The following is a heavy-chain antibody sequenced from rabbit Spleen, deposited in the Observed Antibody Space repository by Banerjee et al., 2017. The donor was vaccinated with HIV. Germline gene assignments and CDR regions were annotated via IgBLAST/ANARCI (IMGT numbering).Heavy chain of an antibody. Sequence: QEQLEESGGDLVKPEGSLTLTCKASGFSFSDRDVMCWVRQAPGKGLEWIACIYAGSSGSTWYASWAKGRFTISKTSSTTVTLQMTSLTAADTATYFCARGSATMTMVITGYYLTLWGQGTLVTVS. V-gene: IGHV1S45*01. J-gene: IGHJ4*01. CDR3: ARGSATMTMVITGYYLTL. D-gene: IGHD2-1*01. CDR2: IYAGSSGST. CDR1: GFSFSDRDV.